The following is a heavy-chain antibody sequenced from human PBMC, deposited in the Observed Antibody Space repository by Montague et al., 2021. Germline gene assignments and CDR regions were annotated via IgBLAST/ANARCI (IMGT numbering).Heavy chain of an antibody. CDR3: ARQGFYESGGFFI. Sequence: SETLSLTCSVSGDSINGCYWSWIRQPPGTGLEWIGSVFYSGATNSNHSLKSRVTMSADTYKYKDSLKLNSVTAADTDLYYCARQGFYESGGFFIWGLGTLVTVSS. D-gene: IGHD3-22*01. J-gene: IGHJ4*02. V-gene: IGHV4-59*01. CDR2: VFYSGAT. CDR1: GDSINGCY.